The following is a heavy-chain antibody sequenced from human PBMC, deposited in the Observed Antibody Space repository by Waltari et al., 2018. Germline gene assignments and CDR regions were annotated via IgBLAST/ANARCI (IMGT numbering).Heavy chain of an antibody. CDR1: GGTFSSYA. J-gene: IGHJ4*02. Sequence: QVQLVQSGAEVKKPGSSVKVSCKASGGTFSSYAISWLRQAPGHGLEWMGGIIPSFGKAKYAKKCQGRVTSTADEATSTAYMELRSLRSEDTAVYYCARGYYYDSSGYYLPGFLFDYWGQGTLVTVSS. D-gene: IGHD3-22*01. CDR2: IIPSFGKA. CDR3: ARGYYYDSSGYYLPGFLFDY. V-gene: IGHV1-69*13.